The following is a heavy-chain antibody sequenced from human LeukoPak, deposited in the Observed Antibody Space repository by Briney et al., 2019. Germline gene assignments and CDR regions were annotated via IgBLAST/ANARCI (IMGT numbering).Heavy chain of an antibody. CDR2: IWYDGSNK. Sequence: GGSLRLSCAVSGFTFSSYGMHWVRQAPGKGLEWVAVIWYDGSNKYYADSVKGRFTISRDNSKNTLYLQMGSLRAEDTAVYYCAKGGSGGESEYWGQGTLVTVSS. V-gene: IGHV3-33*06. CDR3: AKGGSGGESEY. D-gene: IGHD3-16*01. J-gene: IGHJ4*02. CDR1: GFTFSSYG.